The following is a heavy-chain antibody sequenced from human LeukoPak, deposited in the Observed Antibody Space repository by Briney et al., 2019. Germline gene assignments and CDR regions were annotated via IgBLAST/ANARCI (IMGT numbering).Heavy chain of an antibody. J-gene: IGHJ4*02. V-gene: IGHV4-39*07. D-gene: IGHD3-3*01. CDR3: ARVNDFWSGYLYYFDY. Sequence: SETLSLTCTVSGSSISSSSYYWGWIRQPPGKGLEWIGSIYYSGSTYYNPSLKSRVTISVDTSKNQFSLKLSSVTAADTAVYYCARVNDFWSGYLYYFDYWGQGTLVTVSS. CDR1: GSSISSSSYY. CDR2: IYYSGST.